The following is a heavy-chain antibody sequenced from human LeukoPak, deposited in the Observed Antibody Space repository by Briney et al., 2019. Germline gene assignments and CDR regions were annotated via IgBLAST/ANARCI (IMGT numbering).Heavy chain of an antibody. CDR1: GYTFNTHG. V-gene: IGHV1-18*01. CDR3: ARGGSGWFGALEFDY. J-gene: IGHJ4*02. Sequence: ASVKVSCKASGYTFNTHGVIWVRQAPGKGFEWLGWISGQHGKTTYPQKFQDRVRMTTDTSTSTAYMELRSLTSDDTGVYFCARGGSGWFGALEFDYWGQGALVTVSS. CDR2: ISGQHGKT. D-gene: IGHD3-10*01.